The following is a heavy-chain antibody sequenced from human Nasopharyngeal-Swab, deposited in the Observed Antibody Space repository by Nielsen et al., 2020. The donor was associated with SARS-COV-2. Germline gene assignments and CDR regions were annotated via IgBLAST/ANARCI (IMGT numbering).Heavy chain of an antibody. CDR2: ISGSGGST. J-gene: IGHJ4*02. Sequence: GESLKISCAASGFTFSSYAMSWVRQVPGKGLEWVSAISGSGGSTYYADSVKGRFTISRDNSKNTLYLQMNSLRAEDTAVYYCAKVPLGRGAVAGSFDYWGQGTLVTVSS. D-gene: IGHD6-19*01. CDR1: GFTFSSYA. V-gene: IGHV3-23*01. CDR3: AKVPLGRGAVAGSFDY.